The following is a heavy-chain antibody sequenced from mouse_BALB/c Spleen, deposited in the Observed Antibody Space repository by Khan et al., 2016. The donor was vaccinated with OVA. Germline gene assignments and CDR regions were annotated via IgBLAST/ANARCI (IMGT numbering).Heavy chain of an antibody. CDR2: ISYSGRT. J-gene: IGHJ3*01. D-gene: IGHD3-3*01. CDR3: VRGRAY. CDR1: GYSITSDYA. Sequence: KLLESGPGLVKPSQSLSLTCTVTGYSITSDYAWNWIRQFPGNKLEWMGYISYSGRTSYTPSLKSRISITRDTSKNQFFLQLNSVTTEDTATYYCVRGRAYWGQGTLVTVSA. V-gene: IGHV3-2*02.